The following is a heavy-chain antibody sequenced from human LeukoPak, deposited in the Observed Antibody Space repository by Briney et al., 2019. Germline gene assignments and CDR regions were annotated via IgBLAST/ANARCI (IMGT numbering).Heavy chain of an antibody. CDR3: VTGRGTSGSIIDFCCHYYGYV. J-gene: IGHJ6*03. V-gene: IGHV1-3*01. D-gene: IGHD2-15*01. CDR2: MNAASGNT. CDR1: GYIFTDYA. Sequence: ASVKVSCKASGYIFTDYAIHWLRQAPGQRPEWMGWMNAASGNTKYSQKFQGRITLIRDTSATTAYMELSSLRHDDPAVYYCVTGRGTSGSIIDFCCHYYGYVWGKGTTFSISS.